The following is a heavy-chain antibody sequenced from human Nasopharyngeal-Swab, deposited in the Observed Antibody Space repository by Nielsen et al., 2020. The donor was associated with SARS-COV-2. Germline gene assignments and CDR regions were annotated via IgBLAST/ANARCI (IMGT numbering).Heavy chain of an antibody. CDR3: ATGTWYYDSSGYIPLLY. V-gene: IGHV1-24*01. Sequence: ASVKVSCKVSGYTLTDLSMPWVRQAPGKGLEWMGGFDPEDGETIYAQKFQGRVTMTEDTSTDTAYMDLSRLRSEDTAVYYCATGTWYYDSSGYIPLLYWGQGTLVTVSS. D-gene: IGHD3-22*01. CDR2: FDPEDGET. J-gene: IGHJ4*02. CDR1: GYTLTDLS.